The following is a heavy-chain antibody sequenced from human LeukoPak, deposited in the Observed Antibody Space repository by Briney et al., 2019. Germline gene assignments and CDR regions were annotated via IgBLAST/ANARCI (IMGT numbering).Heavy chain of an antibody. Sequence: GGSLRLSCAASGFPFSGYAMHWVRQAPGKGLEWVALISYDGNNKYYADSVKGRFTISRDNSKNTLYLQMNSLRAEDTAVYYCARARYCSSISCRDAFDIWGQGTLVTVSS. CDR1: GFPFSGYA. V-gene: IGHV3-30-3*01. CDR2: ISYDGNNK. J-gene: IGHJ3*02. CDR3: ARARYCSSISCRDAFDI. D-gene: IGHD2-2*01.